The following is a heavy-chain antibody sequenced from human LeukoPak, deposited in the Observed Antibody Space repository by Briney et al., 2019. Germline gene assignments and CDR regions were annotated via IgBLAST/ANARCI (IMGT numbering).Heavy chain of an antibody. D-gene: IGHD2-21*02. V-gene: IGHV4-61*02. CDR1: GGSISSGSYY. CDR3: ARAYCGGDCQEPDAFDI. CDR2: IYTSGST. Sequence: SETLSLTCTVSGGSISSGSYYWSWIRQPAGKGLEWIGRIYTSGSTNYNPSLKSRVTISVDTSKNQFSLKLSSVTAADTAVYYCARAYCGGDCQEPDAFDIWGQGTMVTVSS. J-gene: IGHJ3*02.